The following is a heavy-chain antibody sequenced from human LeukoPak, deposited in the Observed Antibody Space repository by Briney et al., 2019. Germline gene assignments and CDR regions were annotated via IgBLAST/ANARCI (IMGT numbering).Heavy chain of an antibody. CDR2: TSGGGITT. CDR3: SRDHVYRSADY. V-gene: IGHV3-43*02. J-gene: IGHJ4*02. Sequence: GGSLRLSCAASGFTFHNYAIRWVRQAPGKGLEWVSLTSGGGITTYFADSVKGRFTISRDNSKSSLFLQMNSLRTEDTALYYCSRDHVYRSADYWGQGTLVTVSS. D-gene: IGHD5/OR15-5a*01. CDR1: GFTFHNYA.